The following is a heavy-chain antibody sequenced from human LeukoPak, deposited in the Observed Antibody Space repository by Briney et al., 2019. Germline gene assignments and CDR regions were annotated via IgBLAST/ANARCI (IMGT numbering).Heavy chain of an antibody. V-gene: IGHV3-48*01. CDR2: ISSSSSTI. D-gene: IGHD6-19*01. CDR3: ARVFFRSGWPERYMDV. CDR1: GFTFSSYS. J-gene: IGHJ6*03. Sequence: GGSLRLSCAASGFTFSSYSMNWVRQAPGKGLEGVSYISSSSSTIYYADSVKGRFTISRDNAKNSLYLQMNSLRAEDTAVYYCARVFFRSGWPERYMDVWGKGTTVTVSS.